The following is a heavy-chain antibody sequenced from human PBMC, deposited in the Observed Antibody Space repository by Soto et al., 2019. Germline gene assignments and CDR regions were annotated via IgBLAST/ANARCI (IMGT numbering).Heavy chain of an antibody. Sequence: SETLSLTCTVSGGSISSYYWGWIRQPPGKGLEWIGYIYYSGSTNYNPSLKSRVTISVDTSKNQFSLKLSSVTAANTAVYYCARAYCSGTSCYEFDYWGQGTLVTVSS. CDR1: GGSISSYY. CDR3: ARAYCSGTSCYEFDY. D-gene: IGHD2-2*01. J-gene: IGHJ4*02. V-gene: IGHV4-59*01. CDR2: IYYSGST.